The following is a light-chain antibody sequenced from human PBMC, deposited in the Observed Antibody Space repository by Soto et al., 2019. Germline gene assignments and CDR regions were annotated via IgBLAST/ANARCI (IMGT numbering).Light chain of an antibody. J-gene: IGKJ2*01. V-gene: IGKV3-11*01. Sequence: EVVLTQSPVTLSLSPGERATLSCRASQSFRGLLAWYPQKPGQAPRLLIYDAYNRATGIPPRFSGSGSGTDCTLTISSLQSEDVAVYYCQHYNYWPYTFGQGTKVDIK. CDR2: DAY. CDR1: QSFRGL. CDR3: QHYNYWPYT.